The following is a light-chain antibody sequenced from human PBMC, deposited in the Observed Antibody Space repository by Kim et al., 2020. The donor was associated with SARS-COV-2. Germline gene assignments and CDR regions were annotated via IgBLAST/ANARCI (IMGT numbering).Light chain of an antibody. V-gene: IGLV3-1*01. CDR1: NVRDKD. CDR2: KDN. Sequence: PGTTASLIVTRDNVRDKDVYVYQQEPSQSPMVVILKDNQRPSGIPERCSGSNSGNTATLTSGGTQAMDEADYYCQAWNSSTHNYVLGAGTKVTVL. J-gene: IGLJ1*01. CDR3: QAWNSSTHNYV.